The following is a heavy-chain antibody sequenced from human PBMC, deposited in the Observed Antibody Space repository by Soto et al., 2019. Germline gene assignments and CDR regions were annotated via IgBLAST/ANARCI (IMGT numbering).Heavy chain of an antibody. CDR2: IYYSGST. CDR3: AGSYLPPHGTFGVVNSYMDV. D-gene: IGHD3-3*01. CDR1: GGSISSYY. V-gene: IGHV4-59*08. J-gene: IGHJ6*03. Sequence: TSETLSLTCTVSGGSISSYYWSWIRQPPGEGLGWIGYIYYSGSTNYNPSLKSRVTISVDTSKNQFSLKLSSVTAADTAVYYCAGSYLPPHGTFGVVNSYMDVWGKGTTVTVSS.